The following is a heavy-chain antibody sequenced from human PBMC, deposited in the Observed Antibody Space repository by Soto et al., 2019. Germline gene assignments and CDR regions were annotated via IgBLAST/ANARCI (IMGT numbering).Heavy chain of an antibody. CDR3: TRGYSSGWYDYYYGMDV. CDR2: IRSKAYGGTT. CDR1: GFTFGDYA. Sequence: PGGSLRLSCTASGFTFGDYAMSWFRQAPGKGLEWVGFIRSKAYGGTTEYAASVKGRFTISRDDSKSIAYLQMNSLKTEDTAVYYCTRGYSSGWYDYYYGMDVWGQGTTVT. J-gene: IGHJ6*02. V-gene: IGHV3-49*03. D-gene: IGHD6-19*01.